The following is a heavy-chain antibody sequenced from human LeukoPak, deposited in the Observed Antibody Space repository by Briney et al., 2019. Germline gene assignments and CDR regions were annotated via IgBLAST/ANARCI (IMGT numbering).Heavy chain of an antibody. CDR3: ARDPPDY. CDR2: ILNSGTTT. Sequence: GGSLRLSCAASGFTFSSYEMNWVRQAPGKGLGWVSYILNSGTTTYYADSVKGRFTISRDNAKNSLYLQMNSLRAEDTGVYYCARDPPDYWGQGILVTVSS. J-gene: IGHJ4*02. V-gene: IGHV3-48*03. CDR1: GFTFSSYE.